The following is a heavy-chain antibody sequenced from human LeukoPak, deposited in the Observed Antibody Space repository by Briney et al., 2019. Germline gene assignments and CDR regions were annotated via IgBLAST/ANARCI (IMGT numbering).Heavy chain of an antibody. CDR3: ARDMGTMIVVESDY. J-gene: IGHJ4*02. CDR2: MNPNSGNT. V-gene: IGHV1-8*02. Sequence: ASVKVSCKASGYTLTDLAMNWVRQAPGQGLEWMGWMNPNSGNTGYAQKFQGRVTMTRNTSISTAYMELSSLRSEDTAVYYCARDMGTMIVVESDYWGQGTLVTVSS. CDR1: GYTLTDLA. D-gene: IGHD3-22*01.